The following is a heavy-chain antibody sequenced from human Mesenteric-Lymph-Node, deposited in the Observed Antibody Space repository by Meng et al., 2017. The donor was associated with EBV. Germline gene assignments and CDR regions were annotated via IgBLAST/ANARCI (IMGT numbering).Heavy chain of an antibody. CDR3: ARHYASTWFEADPTTAKVPIDV. CDR1: GYMLSSYS. V-gene: IGHV3-21*06. J-gene: IGHJ4*02. CDR2: ISSSSNYI. D-gene: IGHD6-13*01. Sequence: EVQLVESGGGLVKPGGSCRLSCAASGYMLSSYSMTWVGQAPGKGLEWVSSISSSSNYIHYADSVKGRFTISRDTAKSSLYLQMNSLRAEDTAVYYCARHYASTWFEADPTTAKVPIDVWGQGILGTVGS.